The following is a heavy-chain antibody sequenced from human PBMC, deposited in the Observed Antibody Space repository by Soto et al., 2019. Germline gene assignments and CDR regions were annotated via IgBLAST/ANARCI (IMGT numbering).Heavy chain of an antibody. J-gene: IGHJ4*02. CDR2: LSSRGNTI. D-gene: IGHD6-19*01. Sequence: PGGSVRLSCAAAEFTFRDYYMSWIRQAPGKGLEWVSYLSSRGNTIYYADSVKGRFTILRDNAKNSLYLRMNSLRAEDPTVYYCARASQIAVADHFDYWGQGTLVTVSS. CDR3: ARASQIAVADHFDY. CDR1: EFTFRDYY. V-gene: IGHV3-11*01.